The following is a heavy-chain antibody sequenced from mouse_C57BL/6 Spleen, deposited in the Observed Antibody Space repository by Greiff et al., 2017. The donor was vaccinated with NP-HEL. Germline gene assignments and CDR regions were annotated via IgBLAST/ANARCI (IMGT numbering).Heavy chain of an antibody. V-gene: IGHV1-82*01. J-gene: IGHJ2*01. CDR3: ARPWDEGDFYY. Sequence: VQLQQSGPELVKPGASVKISCKASGYAFSSSWMNWVKQRPGQGLEWIGRIYPGDGDTNYNGKFKGKATLTADKSSSTAYMQLSSLTSGDSAVYFCARPWDEGDFYYWGQGTTLTVSS. CDR1: GYAFSSSW. D-gene: IGHD4-1*01. CDR2: IYPGDGDT.